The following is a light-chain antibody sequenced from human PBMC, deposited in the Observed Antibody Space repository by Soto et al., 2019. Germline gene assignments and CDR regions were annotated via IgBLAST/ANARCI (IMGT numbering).Light chain of an antibody. CDR2: GSS. CDR1: QSVSNNY. V-gene: IGKV3-20*01. Sequence: EVVLTQSPGTLSLSPVERATLSCRASQSVSNNYLAWYQQKAGQSPQLLIFGSSDRATGIPDRFSGSGSGTDFTLTISGLEPEDFAGYYCQQYGSSPPYTFGQGTKLELK. CDR3: QQYGSSPPYT. J-gene: IGKJ2*01.